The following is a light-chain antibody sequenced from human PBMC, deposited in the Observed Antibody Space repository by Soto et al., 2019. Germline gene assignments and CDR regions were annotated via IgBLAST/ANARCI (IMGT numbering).Light chain of an antibody. Sequence: QSALTQPPSASGSPGQSVAISCTGTASDIGGYTFVSWYQQHPGKAPKLLIYDVNKRPSGGPDRCSGSKSGNTASLTVSGRQAADEADYYCSAHGGTNPYVFGTGTKVTVL. CDR2: DVN. V-gene: IGLV2-8*01. J-gene: IGLJ1*01. CDR3: SAHGGTNPYV. CDR1: ASDIGGYTF.